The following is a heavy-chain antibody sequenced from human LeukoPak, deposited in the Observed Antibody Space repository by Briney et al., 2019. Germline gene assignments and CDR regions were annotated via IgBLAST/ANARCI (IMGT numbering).Heavy chain of an antibody. CDR3: ARVFYDFWSGYYPSYFDY. J-gene: IGHJ4*02. CDR1: GGSISSSSYY. V-gene: IGHV4-39*07. Sequence: SETLSLTCTVSGGSISSSSYYWGWIRQPPGKGLEWIGSTYYSGSTYYNPSLKSRVTISVDTSKNQFSLKLSSVTAADTAVYYCARVFYDFWSGYYPSYFDYWGQGTLVTVSS. CDR2: TYYSGST. D-gene: IGHD3-3*01.